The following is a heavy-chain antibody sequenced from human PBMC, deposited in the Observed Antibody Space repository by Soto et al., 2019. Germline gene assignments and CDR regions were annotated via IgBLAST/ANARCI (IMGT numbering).Heavy chain of an antibody. D-gene: IGHD5-18*01. J-gene: IGHJ4*02. CDR2: IIPMFGTA. CDR3: ASGIQLWLRRINNGYSG. CDR1: GGTFSTYA. V-gene: IGHV1-69*12. Sequence: QVQLVQSGAEVKKPESSVKVSCKAPGGTFSTYAISWVRQAPGQGLEWMGGIIPMFGTANYAQRFQDRVTITGDESTNTVYMALSSLRSEDTAVYFCASGIQLWLRRINNGYSGWGQGTVVTVSS.